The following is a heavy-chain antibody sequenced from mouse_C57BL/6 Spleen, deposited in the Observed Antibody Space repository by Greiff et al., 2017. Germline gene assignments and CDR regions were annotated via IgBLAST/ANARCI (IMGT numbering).Heavy chain of an antibody. D-gene: IGHD2-5*01. V-gene: IGHV5-9*01. CDR3: AKHSKGYAMDY. CDR2: ISGGGGNT. Sequence: DVKLVESGGGLVKPGGSLKLSCAASGFTFSSYTMSWVRQTPEKRLEWVATISGGGGNTYYPDSVKGRFTISRDNAKNTLYLQMSSLRSEDTALYYCAKHSKGYAMDYWGQGTSVTVSS. J-gene: IGHJ4*01. CDR1: GFTFSSYT.